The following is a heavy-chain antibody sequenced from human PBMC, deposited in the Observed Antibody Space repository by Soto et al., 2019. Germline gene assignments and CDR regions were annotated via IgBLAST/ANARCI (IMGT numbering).Heavy chain of an antibody. J-gene: IGHJ4*02. CDR1: GGSISSGGYY. CDR2: IYYSGST. D-gene: IGHD2-8*01. CDR3: ARDKEGSNGYLDY. V-gene: IGHV4-31*03. Sequence: SETLSLTCTVSGGSISSGGYYWSWIRQHPGKGLEWIGYIYYSGSTYYNPSLKSRVTISVDTSKNQFSLKLSSVTAADTAVYYCARDKEGSNGYLDYWGQGTLVTVSS.